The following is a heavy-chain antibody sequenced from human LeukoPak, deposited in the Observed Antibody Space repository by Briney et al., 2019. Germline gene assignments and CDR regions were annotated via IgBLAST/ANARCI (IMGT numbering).Heavy chain of an antibody. CDR1: GYTFTSYD. V-gene: IGHV1-8*01. CDR2: MNPNSGNT. J-gene: IGHJ3*02. CDR3: ATASHGGDAFDI. Sequence: ASVKVSCKASGYTFTSYDINWVRQATGQGLEWMGWMNPNSGNTGYAQKFQGRVTMTRNTSISTAYMELSSLRSEDTAVYYCATASHGGDAFDIWGQGTXVXVSS. D-gene: IGHD3-10*01.